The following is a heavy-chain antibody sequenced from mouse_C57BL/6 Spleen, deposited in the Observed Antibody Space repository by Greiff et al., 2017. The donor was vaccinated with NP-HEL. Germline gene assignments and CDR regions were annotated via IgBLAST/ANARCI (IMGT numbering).Heavy chain of an antibody. CDR1: GYTFTSYW. CDR3: ARRDTTVVEGY. J-gene: IGHJ2*01. V-gene: IGHV1-55*01. CDR2: IYPGSGST. Sequence: QVHVKQSGAELVKPGASVKMSCKASGYTFTSYWITWVKQRPGQGLEWIGDIYPGSGSTNYNEKFKSKATLTVDTSSSTAYMQLSSLTSEDSAVYYCARRDTTVVEGYWGQGTTLTVSS. D-gene: IGHD1-1*01.